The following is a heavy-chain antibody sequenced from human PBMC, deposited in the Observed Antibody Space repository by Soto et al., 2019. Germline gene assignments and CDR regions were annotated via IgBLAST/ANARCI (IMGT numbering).Heavy chain of an antibody. J-gene: IGHJ6*02. V-gene: IGHV3-30-3*01. D-gene: IGHD1-1*01. CDR2: ISYDGDNK. Sequence: QVQLVESGGGVVQPGRSLRLSCAASGFTFSYHALNWVRQAPGKGLEWVAVISYDGDNKYIAEAVKGRLTISRDNPKNTVSLQMNSLRTEDTAMYFCARGTTTSAFSVMAVWGQGTTVTGSS. CDR3: ARGTTTSAFSVMAV. CDR1: GFTFSYHA.